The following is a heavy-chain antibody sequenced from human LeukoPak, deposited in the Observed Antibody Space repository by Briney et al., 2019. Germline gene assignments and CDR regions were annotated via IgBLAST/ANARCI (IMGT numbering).Heavy chain of an antibody. J-gene: IGHJ4*02. V-gene: IGHV3-23*01. CDR2: ISGSGGST. CDR1: GFTFSTYA. CDR3: AKDCSKKVVVAATSLDY. Sequence: GGSLRLSCAASGFTFSTYAMNWVRQAPGKGLEWVSVISGSGGSTYYADSVKGRFTISRANFKNTLYLQMNSLRAEDTAVYYCAKDCSKKVVVAATSLDYWGQGILVTVSS. D-gene: IGHD2-15*01.